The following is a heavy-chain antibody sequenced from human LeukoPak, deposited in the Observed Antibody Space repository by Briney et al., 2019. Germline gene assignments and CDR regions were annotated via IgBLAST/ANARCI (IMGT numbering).Heavy chain of an antibody. CDR3: ARSPSGDVDTTMIMYYHYGMDV. Sequence: ASVRVSCKASGGTFSSHSISWVRQAPEQGLEWMGRIIPLLGIVNYAQKFQGRVTITADKSTSTAYMEVSSLTSEDTAVYYCARSPSGDVDTTMIMYYHYGMDVWGQGTTVTVSS. V-gene: IGHV1-69*02. CDR1: GGTFSSHS. CDR2: IIPLLGIV. D-gene: IGHD5-18*01. J-gene: IGHJ6*02.